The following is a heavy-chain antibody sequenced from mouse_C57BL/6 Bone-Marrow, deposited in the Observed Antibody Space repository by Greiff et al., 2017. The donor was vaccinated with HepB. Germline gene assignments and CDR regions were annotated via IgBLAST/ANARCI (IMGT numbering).Heavy chain of an antibody. CDR2: IWRGGST. V-gene: IGHV2-5*01. D-gene: IGHD1-1*01. J-gene: IGHJ3*01. CDR1: GFSLTSYG. CDR3: AKGGFRRLLAWFAY. Sequence: VQLQQSGPGLVQPSQSLSITCTVSGFSLTSYGVHWVRQSPGKGLEWLGGIWRGGSTDYNAAFMSRLSITKDNSKSQVFFKMNSLQADDTAIYYCAKGGFRRLLAWFAYWGQGTLVTVSA.